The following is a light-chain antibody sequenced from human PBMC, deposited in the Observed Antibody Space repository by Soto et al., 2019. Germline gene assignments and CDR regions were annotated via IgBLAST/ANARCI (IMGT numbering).Light chain of an antibody. Sequence: QSALTQPRSVSGSPGQSVTISCTGTSSNVGGYNYVSWYQQHPGKAPKLMISDVNKRPSGVPDRCSGSKSGNTASLTISGLQADDEADYYCCSYAGTYVVFGGGTKLTVL. V-gene: IGLV2-11*01. CDR2: DVN. J-gene: IGLJ2*01. CDR3: CSYAGTYVV. CDR1: SSNVGGYNY.